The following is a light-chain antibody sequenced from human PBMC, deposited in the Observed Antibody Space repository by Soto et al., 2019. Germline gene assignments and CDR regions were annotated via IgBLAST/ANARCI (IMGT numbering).Light chain of an antibody. CDR1: SSNIGSNT. CDR2: SNY. Sequence: QSVLTQPPSASGTPGQRVTISCSGSSSNIGSNTVNWYQQLPGTAPKLLIYSNYQRPSGVPDRFSGSKSGASASLAISGLQSEDEADYHCAAWADSLNGHVVFGGGTKLTVL. V-gene: IGLV1-44*01. CDR3: AAWADSLNGHVV. J-gene: IGLJ2*01.